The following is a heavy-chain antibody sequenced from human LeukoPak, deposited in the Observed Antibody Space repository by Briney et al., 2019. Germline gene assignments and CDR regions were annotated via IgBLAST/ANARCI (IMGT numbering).Heavy chain of an antibody. J-gene: IGHJ5*02. CDR2: TYYRSTWYN. V-gene: IGHV6-1*01. CDR1: GDSVSSNSVT. Sequence: SGPGLVKSSQTLSLTCAISGDSVSSNSVTWNWIRQSPSRGLEWLGRTYYRSTWYNDYAVFVRGRITVNPDTSKNQFSLHLNSVTPEDTAVYYCARRLTRYDCFDPWGQGILVTVSS. D-gene: IGHD1-1*01. CDR3: ARRLTRYDCFDP.